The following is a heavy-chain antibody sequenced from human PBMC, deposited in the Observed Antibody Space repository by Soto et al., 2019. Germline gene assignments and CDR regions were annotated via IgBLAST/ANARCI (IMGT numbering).Heavy chain of an antibody. J-gene: IGHJ5*02. CDR1: GDSVSSNSAA. V-gene: IGHV6-1*01. D-gene: IGHD3-10*01. CDR3: ARARTMVRGNWFDP. CDR2: TYYRSKWYN. Sequence: SQTLSLTCVISGDSVSSNSAAWNWIRQSPSRGLEWLGRTYYRSKWYNDYAVSVKSRITINPDTSKNQFSLQLNSATPEDTAVYYCARARTMVRGNWFDPWGQGTLVTVSS.